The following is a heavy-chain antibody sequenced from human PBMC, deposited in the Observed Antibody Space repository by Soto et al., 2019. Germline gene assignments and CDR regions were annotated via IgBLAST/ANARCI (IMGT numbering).Heavy chain of an antibody. CDR3: ARHWDCGGDCYSHYYYGMDV. J-gene: IGHJ6*02. Sequence: PGESLKISRKGSGYRFTSYWLGRERPMPGKGPEVMGIIHPGDSDTRYSASFQGQVSISADKSISTAYLQRSSLKASDTAMYYCARHWDCGGDCYSHYYYGMDVWGQGTTVTVSS. CDR1: GYRFTSYW. D-gene: IGHD2-21*02. V-gene: IGHV5-51*01. CDR2: IHPGDSDT.